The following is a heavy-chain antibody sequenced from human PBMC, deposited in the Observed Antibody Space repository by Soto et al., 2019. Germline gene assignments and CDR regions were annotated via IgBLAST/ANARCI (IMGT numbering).Heavy chain of an antibody. V-gene: IGHV4-39*01. J-gene: IGHJ5*02. CDR3: PGHVYVVPAANWFDP. D-gene: IGHD2-2*01. Sequence: QLQLQESGPGLVKPSETLSLTCTVSGGSVSSSSYYWGGIDQPPEKGLEWIGGIYYSGSTYYNPSLKRRVTISVDTSKNQFSLKLSSVTAAYTAVYDCPGHVYVVPAANWFDPCGQGTLVTVSS. CDR1: GGSVSSSSYY. CDR2: IYYSGST.